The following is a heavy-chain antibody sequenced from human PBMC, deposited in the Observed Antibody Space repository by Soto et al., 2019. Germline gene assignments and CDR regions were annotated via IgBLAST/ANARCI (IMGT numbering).Heavy chain of an antibody. V-gene: IGHV1-69*01. CDR3: ARGGVVAARDAFDI. CDR1: GGTFSSYA. D-gene: IGHD2-15*01. CDR2: IIPIVGTA. J-gene: IGHJ3*02. Sequence: QVQLVQSGAEVKKPGSSVKVSCKASGGTFSSYAISWVRQAPGQGLEWMGGIIPIVGTANYAQKCQGRVTITADESTRTAYMELSSLRYEDTDVYYCARGGVVAARDAFDIWGQGTMVTVSS.